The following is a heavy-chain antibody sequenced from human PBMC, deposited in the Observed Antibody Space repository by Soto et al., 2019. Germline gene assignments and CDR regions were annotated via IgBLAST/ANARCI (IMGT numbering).Heavy chain of an antibody. CDR2: ISNTAITD. Sequence: QVHLVESGGDLVKPGGSLRLSCVASGFSFSDYSMTWMRQAPGGGLDFVAFISNTAITDYYADSVKGRFTISRDNARKSVYLQMDSLRAEDAAVYYYARDLHQMLSHKHYYYYPDVWGTGTTVTV. J-gene: IGHJ6*03. CDR3: ARDLHQMLSHKHYYYYPDV. D-gene: IGHD2-2*01. V-gene: IGHV3-11*01. CDR1: GFSFSDYS.